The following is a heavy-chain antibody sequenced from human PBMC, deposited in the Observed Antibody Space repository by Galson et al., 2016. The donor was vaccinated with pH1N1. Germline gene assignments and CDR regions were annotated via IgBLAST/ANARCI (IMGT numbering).Heavy chain of an antibody. CDR3: ARESRSGDYKFDVFDI. CDR1: GFTFSNYW. D-gene: IGHD4-17*01. J-gene: IGHJ3*02. Sequence: SLRLSCAASGFTFSNYWIHWVRQAPGKGLVWVSRIGRDGSSTNYADSVKGRFTISRDNTKNALYLQMNSLRAEDTAVYYCARESRSGDYKFDVFDIWGQGTMVTVSS. CDR2: IGRDGSST. V-gene: IGHV3-74*01.